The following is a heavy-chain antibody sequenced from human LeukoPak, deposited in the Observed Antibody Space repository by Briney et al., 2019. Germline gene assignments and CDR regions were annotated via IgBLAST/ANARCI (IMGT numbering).Heavy chain of an antibody. Sequence: GRSLTLSXAPSGFTLDDYSMHWVRQAPGEGLEWGSDIRWNSVNIGYADSVKGRFTMSRDNAKNSLDLQMKSLRAEDMALYYCAKGTIIVVAVGDYFDYWGQGTLVTVSS. V-gene: IGHV3-9*03. CDR2: IRWNSVNI. CDR1: GFTLDDYS. J-gene: IGHJ4*02. D-gene: IGHD3-22*01. CDR3: AKGTIIVVAVGDYFDY.